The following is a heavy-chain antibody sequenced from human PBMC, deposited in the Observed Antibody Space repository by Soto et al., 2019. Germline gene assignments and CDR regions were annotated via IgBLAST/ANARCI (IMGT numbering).Heavy chain of an antibody. J-gene: IGHJ4*02. CDR1: GYTFTSYY. D-gene: IGHD5-12*01. V-gene: IGHV1-46*01. Sequence: ASVKVSCKASGYTFTSYYMHWVRQAPGQGLEWMGIINPSGGSTSYAQKFQGRVTITADKSTSTAYMELSSLRSEDTAVYYCARAGYSGYEASGGFDYWGQGTLVTVSS. CDR2: INPSGGST. CDR3: ARAGYSGYEASGGFDY.